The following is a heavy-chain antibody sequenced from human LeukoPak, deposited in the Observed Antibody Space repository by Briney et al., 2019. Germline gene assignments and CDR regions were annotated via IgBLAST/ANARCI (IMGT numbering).Heavy chain of an antibody. CDR1: GYTLTELS. Sequence: ASVKVSCKVSGYTLTELSMHWVRQAPGKGLEWMGGFDPEDGETIYAQKFQGRVTMTEDTSTDTVYMELSSLRSEDTAVYYCATEGKMVRGVYTDYWGQGTLVTVSS. D-gene: IGHD3-10*01. CDR2: FDPEDGET. J-gene: IGHJ4*02. V-gene: IGHV1-24*01. CDR3: ATEGKMVRGVYTDY.